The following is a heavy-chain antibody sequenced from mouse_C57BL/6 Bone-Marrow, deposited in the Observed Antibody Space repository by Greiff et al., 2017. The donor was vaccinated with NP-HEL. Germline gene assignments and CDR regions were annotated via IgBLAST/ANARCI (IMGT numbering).Heavy chain of an antibody. CDR1: GYTFTSYG. J-gene: IGHJ4*01. CDR2: IYPRSGNT. CDR3: ARKGYPYYYAMDY. Sequence: QVQLQQSGAELARPGASVKLSCKASGYTFTSYGISWVKQRTGQGLEWIGEIYPRSGNTYYNEKFKGKATLTADKSSSTAYMELRSLTSDDSAVYFCARKGYPYYYAMDYWGQGTSVTVSS. V-gene: IGHV1-81*01. D-gene: IGHD3-2*02.